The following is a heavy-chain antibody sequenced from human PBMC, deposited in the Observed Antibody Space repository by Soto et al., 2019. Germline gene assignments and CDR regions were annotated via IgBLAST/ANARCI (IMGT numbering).Heavy chain of an antibody. Sequence: SETLSLTCTVFGGSISSYYWSWIRQPPGKGLEWIGYIYYSGSTNYNPSLKSRVTISVDTSKNQFSLKLSSVTAADTAVYYCARGGYQLLTPLDYWGQGTLVTVSS. CDR3: ARGGYQLLTPLDY. V-gene: IGHV4-59*01. CDR1: GGSISSYY. D-gene: IGHD2-2*01. CDR2: IYYSGST. J-gene: IGHJ4*02.